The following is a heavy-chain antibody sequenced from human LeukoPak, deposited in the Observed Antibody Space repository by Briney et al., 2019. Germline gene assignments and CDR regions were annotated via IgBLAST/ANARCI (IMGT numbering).Heavy chain of an antibody. CDR3: ARNGDYRAFDI. Sequence: SETLCLTCAVSGFSISSGYCWAWIRQPPGKGLEWIGSNCHSGSTYYNLSLKSRVTISVDTPQNQFSLKLSSVTAADTAVYYCARNGDYRAFDIWGQGTMVTVSS. CDR2: NCHSGST. CDR1: GFSISSGYC. D-gene: IGHD4-17*01. J-gene: IGHJ3*02. V-gene: IGHV4-38-2*01.